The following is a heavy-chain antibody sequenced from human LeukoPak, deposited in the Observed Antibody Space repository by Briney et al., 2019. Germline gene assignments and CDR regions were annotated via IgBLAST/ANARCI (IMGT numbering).Heavy chain of an antibody. Sequence: SQTLSRTCTVPAGAISSSSYDCGWIRHPPGKGLQWIGSIYYSGSTYYNPSLKSRVTISVDTSKNQFSLKLSSVTAADTAVYYCARHPYSSGWYGDYWGQGTLVTVSS. J-gene: IGHJ4*02. D-gene: IGHD6-19*01. CDR3: ARHPYSSGWYGDY. CDR1: AGAISSSSYD. CDR2: IYYSGST. V-gene: IGHV4-39*01.